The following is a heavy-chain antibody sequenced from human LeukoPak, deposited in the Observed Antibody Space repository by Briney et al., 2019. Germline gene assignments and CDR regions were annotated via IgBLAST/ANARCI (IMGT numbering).Heavy chain of an antibody. V-gene: IGHV4-34*01. D-gene: IGHD3-16*01. CDR3: ARGRLGLRLAS. Sequence: SETLSLTRPVYGGSFSGYYWSWIRQPPGKGLEWIREINHSGSTNYNPCLNSRVTISVYQSKNQFSLELSSVTAAETAVYYCARGRLGLRLASWGKGTLATVSS. CDR2: INHSGST. CDR1: GGSFSGYY. J-gene: IGHJ5*02.